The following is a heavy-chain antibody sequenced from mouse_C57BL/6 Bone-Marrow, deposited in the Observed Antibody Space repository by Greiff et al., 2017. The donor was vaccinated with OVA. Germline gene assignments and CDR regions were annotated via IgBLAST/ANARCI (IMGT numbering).Heavy chain of an antibody. CDR1: GFTFSDYY. CDR3: ARIYYSNSYYYAMDY. V-gene: IGHV5-16*01. J-gene: IGHJ4*01. Sequence: EVKLMESEGGLVQPGSSMKLSCTASGFTFSDYYMAWVRQVPEKGLEWVANINYDGSSTYYLDSLKSRFIISRDNAKNILYLQMSSLKSEDTATYYCARIYYSNSYYYAMDYWGQGTSVTVSS. CDR2: INYDGSST. D-gene: IGHD2-5*01.